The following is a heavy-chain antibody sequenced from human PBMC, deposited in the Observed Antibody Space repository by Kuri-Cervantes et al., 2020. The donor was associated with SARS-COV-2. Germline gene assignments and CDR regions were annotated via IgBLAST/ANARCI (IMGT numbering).Heavy chain of an antibody. J-gene: IGHJ4*02. CDR1: GYTLTELS. CDR2: FDPEDGET. Sequence: ASVKVSCKVSGYTLTELSMHWVRQAPGKGLEWMGGFDPEDGETIYAQKFQGRVTMTEDTSTDTAYMELSSLRSEDTAVYYCARAAMAVYYFDYWGQGTLVTVSS. CDR3: ARAAMAVYYFDY. D-gene: IGHD5-18*01. V-gene: IGHV1-24*01.